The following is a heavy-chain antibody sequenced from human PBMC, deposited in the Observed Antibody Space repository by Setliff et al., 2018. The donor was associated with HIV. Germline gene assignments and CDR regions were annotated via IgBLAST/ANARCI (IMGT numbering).Heavy chain of an antibody. V-gene: IGHV1-69*13. CDR2: IVALFGAA. CDR3: ARGRKDLTVVRVPNFDY. D-gene: IGHD3-10*01. J-gene: IGHJ4*02. Sequence: GASVKVSSKASGGTLSSYAISWVRQAPGQGLEWMGGIVALFGAANYAPQLQGRVTITADESTRTAYMELSSLRSEDTAFYYCARGRKDLTVVRVPNFDYWGQGTLVTVSS. CDR1: GGTLSSYA.